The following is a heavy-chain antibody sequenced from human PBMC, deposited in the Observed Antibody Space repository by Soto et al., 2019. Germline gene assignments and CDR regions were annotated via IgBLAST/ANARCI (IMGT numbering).Heavy chain of an antibody. J-gene: IGHJ6*02. Sequence: TLSHTYSVANGSISSYCWCWLRQPPGKGLEWIGYIYYSGSTNYNPSLKSRFTISVDTSKNQFSLKLSSVTAADTAVYYCARVLGGYASMDVWGQGTTVPVS. V-gene: IGHV4-59*12. CDR2: IYYSGST. CDR1: NGSISSYC. CDR3: ARVLGGYASMDV. D-gene: IGHD1-1*01.